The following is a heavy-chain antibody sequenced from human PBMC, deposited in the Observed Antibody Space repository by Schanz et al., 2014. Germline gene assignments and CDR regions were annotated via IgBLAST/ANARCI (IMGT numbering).Heavy chain of an antibody. CDR1: GYTFTNHY. V-gene: IGHV1-18*04. CDR3: AREDYLDSSGYSCGY. CDR2: ISAYNGNT. J-gene: IGHJ4*02. D-gene: IGHD3-22*01. Sequence: QVQVIQSGPEVKKPGASVKVSCKASGYTFTNHYLHWVRQAPGQGLEWMGRISAYNGNTNYAQKLQGRVTMTTDTSTSTAYMELRSLRSDDTAVYYCAREDYLDSSGYSCGYWGQGTLVTVSS.